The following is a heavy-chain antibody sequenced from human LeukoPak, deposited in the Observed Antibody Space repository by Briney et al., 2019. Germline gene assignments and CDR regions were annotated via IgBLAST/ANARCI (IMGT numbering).Heavy chain of an antibody. CDR2: INPSGGST. D-gene: IGHD4-17*01. CDR3: ARDALPGFYGDYRHWFDP. V-gene: IGHV1-46*03. CDR1: GYTFTSYY. Sequence: ASVKVSCKASGYTFTSYYMHWVRQAPGQGLEWMGIINPSGGSTSYAQKFQGRVTMTRDTSTSTVYMELSSVRSEDTAVYYCARDALPGFYGDYRHWFDPWGQGTLVTVSS. J-gene: IGHJ5*02.